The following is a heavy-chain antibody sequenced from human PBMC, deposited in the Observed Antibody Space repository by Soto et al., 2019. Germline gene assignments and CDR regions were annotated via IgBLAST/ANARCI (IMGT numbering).Heavy chain of an antibody. CDR3: ARAGHCSSTVCLYDSFDI. V-gene: IGHV1-18*01. J-gene: IGHJ3*02. D-gene: IGHD2-2*03. CDR2: ISGYNGNT. CDR1: GYTFTNYG. Sequence: ASVKVSCKASGYTFTNYGISWVRQAPGQGLEWMGWISGYNGNTNYAQKLQGRVTMTTDTSTSTAYMELRSLRSDDTAVYYCARAGHCSSTVCLYDSFDIWGQGTMVTVS.